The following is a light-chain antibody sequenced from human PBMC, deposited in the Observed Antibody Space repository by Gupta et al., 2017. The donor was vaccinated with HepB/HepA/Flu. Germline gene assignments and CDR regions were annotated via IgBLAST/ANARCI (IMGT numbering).Light chain of an antibody. J-gene: IGKJ1*01. Sequence: ENVLTQFPGTLSLSQGERASLSCRASHSLSSNYLAWYQHKPGQAPRLLIYGASRRATGIPERFSGSGSATDFSLTISRLEPEDSAVYFCQQDNTSPRTFGQGTKVEIK. CDR1: HSLSSNY. CDR3: QQDNTSPRT. V-gene: IGKV3-20*01. CDR2: GAS.